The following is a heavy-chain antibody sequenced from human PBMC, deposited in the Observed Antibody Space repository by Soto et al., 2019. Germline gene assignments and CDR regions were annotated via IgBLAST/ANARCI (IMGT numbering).Heavy chain of an antibody. J-gene: IGHJ4*02. CDR3: ARRSGSYYYDSSDLDY. CDR2: INPSGGST. V-gene: IGHV1-46*01. CDR1: GYTFTSYY. D-gene: IGHD3-22*01. Sequence: GASVKVSCKASGYTFTSYYMHWVRQAPGQGLEWMGIINPSGGSTSYAQKFQGRVTMTRDTSTSTVYMELSSLRSEDTAVYYCARRSGSYYYDSSDLDYWGQGTLVTVSS.